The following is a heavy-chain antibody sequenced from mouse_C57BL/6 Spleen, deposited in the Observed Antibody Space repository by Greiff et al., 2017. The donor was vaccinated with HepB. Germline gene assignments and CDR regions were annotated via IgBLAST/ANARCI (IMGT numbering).Heavy chain of an antibody. CDR1: GYTFTDYN. Sequence: VQLKESGPELVKPGASVKIPCKASGYTFTDYNMDWVKQSHGKSLEWIGDINPNNGGTIYNQKFKGKATLTVDKSSSTAYMELRSLTSEDTAVYYCARGSPAWFAYWGQGTLVTVSA. V-gene: IGHV1-18*01. D-gene: IGHD1-1*01. CDR2: INPNNGGT. J-gene: IGHJ3*01. CDR3: ARGSPAWFAY.